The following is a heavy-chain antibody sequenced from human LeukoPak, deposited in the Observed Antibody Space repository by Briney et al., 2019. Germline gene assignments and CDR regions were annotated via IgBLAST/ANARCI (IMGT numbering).Heavy chain of an antibody. J-gene: IGHJ4*02. CDR2: ISGSGGST. CDR1: GFTFSSYA. D-gene: IGHD1-26*01. Sequence: RGSLGLSCAASGFTFSSYAMSWVRQAPGKGLEWVSAISGSGGSTYYADSVKGRFTISRDNSKNTLYLQMNSLRAEDTAVYYCAKGLLSGSYPGEFDYWGQGTLVTVSS. CDR3: AKGLLSGSYPGEFDY. V-gene: IGHV3-23*01.